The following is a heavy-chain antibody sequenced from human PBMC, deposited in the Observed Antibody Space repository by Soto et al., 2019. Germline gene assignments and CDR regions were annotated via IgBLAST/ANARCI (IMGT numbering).Heavy chain of an antibody. Sequence: PGGSQRLSSTASGFTFRNYGSIWVRQTPGKGLEWVSSISTGSGNIYYADSVKGRFIISRDNAESSLSLQMDSLRPEDTAVYYCARGGGSSDFWSGYSSAYYMDVWGKGTTVTVSS. CDR3: ARGGGSSDFWSGYSSAYYMDV. CDR1: GFTFRNYG. V-gene: IGHV3-21*01. J-gene: IGHJ6*03. D-gene: IGHD3-3*01. CDR2: ISTGSGNI.